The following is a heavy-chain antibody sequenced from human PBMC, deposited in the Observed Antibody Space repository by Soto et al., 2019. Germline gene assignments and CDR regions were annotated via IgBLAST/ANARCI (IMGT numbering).Heavy chain of an antibody. CDR3: ARVGYEDYVWGSYGLDH. CDR1: GYIFAGYY. D-gene: IGHD3-16*02. V-gene: IGHV1-2*02. CDR2: INPNGGAT. J-gene: IGHJ4*02. Sequence: QVQLVQSGAEVTMPGASVKVSCKASGYIFAGYYMAWVRQAPGQGLEWMGWINPNGGATDYPPQVQDRVTMTRDMSITTAYMDLTRLKSDDTAVYYCARVGYEDYVWGSYGLDHWGQGTLITVSS.